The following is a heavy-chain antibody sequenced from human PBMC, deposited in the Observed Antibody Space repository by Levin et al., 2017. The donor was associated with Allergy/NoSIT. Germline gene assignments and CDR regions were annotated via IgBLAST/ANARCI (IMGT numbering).Heavy chain of an antibody. J-gene: IGHJ3*02. V-gene: IGHV3-21*01. Sequence: GESLKISCAASGFTFSSYSMNWVRQAPGKGLEWVSSISSSSSYIYYADSVKGRFTISRDNAKNSLYLQMNSLRAEDTAVYYCARGNDFWSDRGAFDIWGQGTMVTVSS. CDR1: GFTFSSYS. D-gene: IGHD3-3*01. CDR3: ARGNDFWSDRGAFDI. CDR2: ISSSSSYI.